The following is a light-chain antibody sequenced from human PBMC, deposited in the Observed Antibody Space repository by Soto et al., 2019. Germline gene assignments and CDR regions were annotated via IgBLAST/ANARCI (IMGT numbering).Light chain of an antibody. CDR3: CSYASSGFWV. J-gene: IGLJ3*02. Sequence: QPASVSGSPGQSITISCTGTSSDVGYNNLVSWYQHYPDKAPKLMIYEGSKRPSGVSNRFSGSKSGNTASLTISGLQDEDEANYYCCSYASSGFWVFGGGTKVTVL. V-gene: IGLV2-23*01. CDR2: EGS. CDR1: SSDVGYNNL.